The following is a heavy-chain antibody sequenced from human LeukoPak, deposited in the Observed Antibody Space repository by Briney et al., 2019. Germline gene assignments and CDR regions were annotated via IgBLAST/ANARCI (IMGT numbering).Heavy chain of an antibody. V-gene: IGHV3-30*18. D-gene: IGHD6-19*01. J-gene: IGHJ3*02. CDR3: AKDRCSSGWGAALDI. Sequence: GTSLRLSCAASGFTFSDSGMHWVRQAPGKGLEWAALISYDGSNKYYADSVKGRFTISRSNSKNILYLQMNSLRPEDTAVYYCAKDRCSSGWGAALDIWGQGTMVTVSS. CDR1: GFTFSDSG. CDR2: ISYDGSNK.